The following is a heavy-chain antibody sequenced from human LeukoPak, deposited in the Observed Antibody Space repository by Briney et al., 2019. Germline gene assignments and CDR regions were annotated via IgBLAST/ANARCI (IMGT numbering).Heavy chain of an antibody. V-gene: IGHV3-7*01. Sequence: GGSLRLSCAASGFTFNIYWMGWVRQAPGKGLEWVANIKQDGSEKYYVDSVTGRFTISRDNAKNSLYLQMNSLRVEDTAVYYCARELPTGTDYFDYWGQGMLVTVSS. CDR3: ARELPTGTDYFDY. J-gene: IGHJ4*02. CDR2: IKQDGSEK. CDR1: GFTFNIYW. D-gene: IGHD3-10*01.